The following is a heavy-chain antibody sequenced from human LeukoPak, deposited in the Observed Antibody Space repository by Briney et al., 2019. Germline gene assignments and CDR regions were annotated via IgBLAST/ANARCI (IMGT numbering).Heavy chain of an antibody. CDR1: GFTFSSYS. J-gene: IGHJ4*02. Sequence: PGGSLRLSCAASGFTFSSYSMNWVRQAPGKGLEWVSSISSSSSYIYYADSVKGRFTISRDNAKNTLYLQMSSLRAEDTAVYYCARGRYYYDPLDYWGQGTLVTVSS. D-gene: IGHD3-22*01. V-gene: IGHV3-21*01. CDR2: ISSSSSYI. CDR3: ARGRYYYDPLDY.